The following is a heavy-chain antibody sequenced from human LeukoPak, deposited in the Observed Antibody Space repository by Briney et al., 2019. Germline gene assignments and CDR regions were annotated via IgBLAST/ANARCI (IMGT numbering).Heavy chain of an antibody. V-gene: IGHV3-7*01. J-gene: IGHJ4*02. CDR2: IKQDGSEK. Sequence: GGSLRLSCAASGFTFSSYGMHWVRQAPGKGLEWVANIKQDGSEKYYVDSVKGRFTISRDNAKNSLYLQMNSLRAEDTAVYYCAREMVRGYFDYWGQGTLVTVSS. D-gene: IGHD3-10*01. CDR3: AREMVRGYFDY. CDR1: GFTFSSYG.